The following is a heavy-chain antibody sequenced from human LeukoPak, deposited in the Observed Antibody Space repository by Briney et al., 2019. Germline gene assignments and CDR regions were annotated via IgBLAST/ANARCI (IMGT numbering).Heavy chain of an antibody. Sequence: QPGRSLRLSCAASGFTFDDYAMHWVRQAPGKGLEWVSAISGSGGSTYYADSVKGRFTISRDNSKNTLYLQMNSLRAEDTAVYYCAKDLFTMVRGVICFDYWGQGTLVTVSS. CDR1: GFTFDDYA. CDR2: ISGSGGST. J-gene: IGHJ4*02. V-gene: IGHV3-23*01. CDR3: AKDLFTMVRGVICFDY. D-gene: IGHD3-10*01.